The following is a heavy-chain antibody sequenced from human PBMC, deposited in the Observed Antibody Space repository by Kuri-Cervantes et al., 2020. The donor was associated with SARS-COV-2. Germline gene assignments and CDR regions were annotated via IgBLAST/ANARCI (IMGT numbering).Heavy chain of an antibody. V-gene: IGHV3-30*01. D-gene: IGHD3-9*01. CDR1: GFTFSSYA. Sequence: GGSLRLSCAASGFTFSSYAMHWVRQAPGKGLEWVAVISYDGSNKYYADSVKGRFTISRDNSKNTLYLQMNSLRAEDTAVYYCAKDVELRYFDWLPPSYYFDYWGQGTLVTVSS. CDR3: AKDVELRYFDWLPPSYYFDY. CDR2: ISYDGSNK. J-gene: IGHJ4*02.